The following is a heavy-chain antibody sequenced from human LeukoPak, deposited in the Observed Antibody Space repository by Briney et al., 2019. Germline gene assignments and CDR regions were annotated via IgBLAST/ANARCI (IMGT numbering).Heavy chain of an antibody. CDR1: GFSVSTSG. D-gene: IGHD6-19*01. V-gene: IGHV3-23*01. CDR2: IFGDGETT. Sequence: GGSLRLSCTVSGFSVSTSGMSWVSQAQGKGLQTISAIFGDGETTYYADSVKGRFTISRDNSKNTLYLQMNSLRVEDTALYYCAQGFGSGWYPHWGQGSLVSVSS. CDR3: AQGFGSGWYPH. J-gene: IGHJ4*02.